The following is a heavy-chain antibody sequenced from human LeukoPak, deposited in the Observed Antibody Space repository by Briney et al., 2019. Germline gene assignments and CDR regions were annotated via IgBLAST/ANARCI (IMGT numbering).Heavy chain of an antibody. CDR3: ARDSSVVRYFEWWDYFDH. V-gene: IGHV3-23*01. CDR2: ISGSGGST. Sequence: GGSLRLSCAASGFTFSSYAMSWVRQAPGKGLEWVSAISGSGGSTYYADSVKGRFTISRDNSKNTLYLQMNSLRAEDTAVYYCARDSSVVRYFEWWDYFDHWGQGTMVTVSS. J-gene: IGHJ4*02. D-gene: IGHD3-9*01. CDR1: GFTFSSYA.